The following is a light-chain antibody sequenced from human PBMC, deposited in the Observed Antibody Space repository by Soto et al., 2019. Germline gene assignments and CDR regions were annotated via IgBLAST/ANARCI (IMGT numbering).Light chain of an antibody. CDR2: GAS. CDR3: QQYGSALGVT. J-gene: IGKJ4*01. V-gene: IGKV3-20*01. CDR1: QSVSSSY. Sequence: EIVLTQSPGTLSLSPGERATLSCRASQSVSSSYLAWYQQKPGQAPRLLIYGASSRATGIPDRFSGSGSGTDFTLTISRLEPEDLAVYYCQQYGSALGVTFGGGTKGEIK.